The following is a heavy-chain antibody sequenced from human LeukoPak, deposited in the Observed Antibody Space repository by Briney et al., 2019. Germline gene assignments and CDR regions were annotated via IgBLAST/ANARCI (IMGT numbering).Heavy chain of an antibody. J-gene: IGHJ6*02. CDR2: IHYSGST. Sequence: PSETLSLTCTVSGGSIIGYCLSWIRQPPGKGREWIGSIHYSGSTDYNTSLKSRVTISVETSKNQFSLKLSSVTAADTAVYYCARYANSPFYYYAMDVWGQGTTVTVSS. D-gene: IGHD4/OR15-4a*01. V-gene: IGHV4-59*12. CDR3: ARYANSPFYYYAMDV. CDR1: GGSIIGYC.